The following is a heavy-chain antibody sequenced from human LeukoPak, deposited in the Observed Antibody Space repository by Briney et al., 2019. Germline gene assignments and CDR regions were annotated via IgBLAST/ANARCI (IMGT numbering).Heavy chain of an antibody. V-gene: IGHV7-4-1*02. CDR1: GYTFTSYA. J-gene: IGHJ4*02. D-gene: IGHD5-24*01. CDR2: INTSTGNP. Sequence: VASVKVSCKASGYTFTSYAMNWVRQAPGQGLEWMGWINTSTGNPTYAQGFTGRFVFSLDTSVSTAYLQISSLKAEDTAVYYCARDRGGKRSAIFDYWGQGTLVTVSS. CDR3: ARDRGGKRSAIFDY.